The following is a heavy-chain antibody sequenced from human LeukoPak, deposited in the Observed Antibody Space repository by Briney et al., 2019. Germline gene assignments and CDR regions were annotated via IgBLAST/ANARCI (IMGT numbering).Heavy chain of an antibody. D-gene: IGHD3-10*01. V-gene: IGHV3-48*01. CDR3: ARDLRWFGEFIDY. J-gene: IGHJ4*02. Sequence: GGSLRLSCAASGFTFSSYSMNWVRQAPGKGLEWVSYISSSSSTIYYAVSVKGRFTISRDNAKNSLYLQMNSLRAEDTAVYYCARDLRWFGEFIDYWGQGTLVTVSS. CDR1: GFTFSSYS. CDR2: ISSSSSTI.